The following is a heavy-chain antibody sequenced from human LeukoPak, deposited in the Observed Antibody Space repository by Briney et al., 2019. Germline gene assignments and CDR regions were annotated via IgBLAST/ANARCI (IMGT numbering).Heavy chain of an antibody. CDR3: TTGRYYYDSSGYLKGDYFDY. CDR2: IKSKTDGGTT. Sequence: PGGSLRLSRAASGFTFSNAWMSWVRQAPGKGLEWVGRIKSKTDGGTTDYAAPVKGRFTISRDDSKNTLYLQMNSLKTEDTAVYYCTTGRYYYDSSGYLKGDYFDYWGQGTLVTVSS. D-gene: IGHD3-22*01. J-gene: IGHJ4*02. CDR1: GFTFSNAW. V-gene: IGHV3-15*01.